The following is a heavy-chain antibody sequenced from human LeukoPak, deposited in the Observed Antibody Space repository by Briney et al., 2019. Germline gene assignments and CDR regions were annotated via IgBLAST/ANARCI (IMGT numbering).Heavy chain of an antibody. Sequence: GGSLRLSCAASGFTFSSYGMNWVRQAPGKGLEWVSSISSSSSYIYYADSVKGRFTISRDNAKNSLYLQMNSLRAEDTAVYYCARDPVKLGYCSGGSCERYYYYYMDVWGKGTTVTVSS. D-gene: IGHD2-15*01. CDR3: ARDPVKLGYCSGGSCERYYYYYMDV. CDR2: ISSSSSYI. J-gene: IGHJ6*03. CDR1: GFTFSSYG. V-gene: IGHV3-21*01.